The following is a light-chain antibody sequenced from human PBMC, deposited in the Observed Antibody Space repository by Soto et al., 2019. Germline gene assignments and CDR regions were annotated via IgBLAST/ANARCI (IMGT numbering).Light chain of an antibody. CDR1: QSVSSSS. CDR2: GAS. J-gene: IGKJ4*01. Sequence: PGERVTLSCRASQSVSSSSLAWYQQRPGQAPRLLISGASSRATGIPDRFSGSGSGTDFTLTISRLEPEDFAVYYCQQYGNSPLTFGGGTKVDIK. CDR3: QQYGNSPLT. V-gene: IGKV3-20*01.